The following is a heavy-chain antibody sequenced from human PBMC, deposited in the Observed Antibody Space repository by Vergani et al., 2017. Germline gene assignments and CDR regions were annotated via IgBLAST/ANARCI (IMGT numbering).Heavy chain of an antibody. CDR1: GGPFTSYH. Sequence: QVQLQQWGGGPLKPSETLSLTCVVNGGPFTSYHWTWIRQSPGEGLDWVGVIDHTGRPDYNPSLKSRLTMSVDKSRDQFSLTLNSVTATDPAIYFCARVKAETNGHLYYYYCMDVWGQGTAVTVSP. V-gene: IGHV4-34*01. CDR3: ARVKAETNGHLYYYYCMDV. J-gene: IGHJ6*01. CDR2: IDHTGRP. D-gene: IGHD2-8*01.